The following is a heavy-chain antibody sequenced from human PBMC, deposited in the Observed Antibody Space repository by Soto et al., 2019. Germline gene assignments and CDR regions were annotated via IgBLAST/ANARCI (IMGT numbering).Heavy chain of an antibody. V-gene: IGHV1-58*02. CDR2: IVVGSGNT. CDR3: AAEGCSGGSCYNDAFDI. J-gene: IGHJ3*02. D-gene: IGHD2-15*01. Sequence: SVKVSCKASGFTFTSSAMQWVRQARGQRLEWIGWIVVGSGNTNYAQKFQERVTITRDMSTSTAYMELSSLRSEDTAVYYCAAEGCSGGSCYNDAFDIWGQGTMVTVSS. CDR1: GFTFTSSA.